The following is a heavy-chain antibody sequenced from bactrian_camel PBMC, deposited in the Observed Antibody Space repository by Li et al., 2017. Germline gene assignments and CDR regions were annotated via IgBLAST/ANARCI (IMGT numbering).Heavy chain of an antibody. Sequence: HVQLVESGGGSVEAGGSLRLSCAASGYSGTAYCMGWFRQGPGKEREGVASIIFGSGQTFYADSVKGRFTVSQDSAKNTVNLELNNLKTEDTAVYYCAACRPGIISACQTPYITRVGLEGQGTQVTVS. CDR1: GYSGTAYC. V-gene: IGHV3-3*01. CDR2: IIFGSGQT. D-gene: IGHD1*01. J-gene: IGHJ4*01.